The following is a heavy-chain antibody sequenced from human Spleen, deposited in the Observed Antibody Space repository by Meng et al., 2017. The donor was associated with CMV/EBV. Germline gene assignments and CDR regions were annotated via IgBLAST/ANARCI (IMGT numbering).Heavy chain of an antibody. CDR3: ALLATVNPSHFDY. J-gene: IGHJ4*02. Sequence: ASVKVSCKASGYTFTGYYLHWVRQAPGQGLESMGWINPNTGITNYAQKFQGRVAMTRDTSITTAYMDLSRLKSDDTAVYYCALLATVNPSHFDYWGQGTLVTVSS. CDR1: GYTFTGYY. CDR2: INPNTGIT. V-gene: IGHV1-2*02. D-gene: IGHD4-17*01.